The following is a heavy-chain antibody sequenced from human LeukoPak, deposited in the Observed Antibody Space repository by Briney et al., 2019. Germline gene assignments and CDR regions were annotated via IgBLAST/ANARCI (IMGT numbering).Heavy chain of an antibody. V-gene: IGHV4-38-2*01. D-gene: IGHD3-22*01. CDR3: ARGGYYDSSGYVDY. CDR1: GYSISSGYY. CDR2: IYHSGST. Sequence: SETLSLTXAVSGYSISSGYYWGWMRQPPGKGLEWIGSIYHSGSTYYNPSLKSRVTISVDTSKNQFSLKLSSVTAADTAVYYCARGGYYDSSGYVDYWGQGTLVTVSS. J-gene: IGHJ4*02.